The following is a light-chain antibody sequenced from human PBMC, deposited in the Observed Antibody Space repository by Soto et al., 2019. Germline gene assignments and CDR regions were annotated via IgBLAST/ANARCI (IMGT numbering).Light chain of an antibody. V-gene: IGLV1-40*01. CDR1: SSNIGAGYD. CDR2: GNS. CDR3: QSYDSSLSGYV. Sequence: QSVLTQPPPVSGAPGQRVTISCTASSSNIGAGYDVHWYQQLPGTAPKLLIYGNSNRPSVVPDRFSGSKSGTSASLAMTGLQAEDEADYYCQSYDSSLSGYVFGTGTKVTVL. J-gene: IGLJ1*01.